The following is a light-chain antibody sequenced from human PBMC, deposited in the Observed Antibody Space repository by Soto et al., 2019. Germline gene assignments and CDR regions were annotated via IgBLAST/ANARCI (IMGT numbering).Light chain of an antibody. J-gene: IGKJ1*01. CDR2: AAS. V-gene: IGKV1-27*01. Sequence: DIQMTQSPSSLSASVGDRVTITCRASQGISNYLAWYQQKPGKVPKLLIYAASTLQSGVPSRFSGTGSGTDFTLTISSLQPEDVATYYCQTYNWAPPWTFGQGTKVEIK. CDR1: QGISNY. CDR3: QTYNWAPPWT.